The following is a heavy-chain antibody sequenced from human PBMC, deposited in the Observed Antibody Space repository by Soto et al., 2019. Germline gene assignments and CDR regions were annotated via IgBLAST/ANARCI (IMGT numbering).Heavy chain of an antibody. J-gene: IGHJ3*02. Sequence: ASVKVSCKASGCSFTSYGISWVRQAPGQGLEWMGWISAYNGNTNYAQKLQGRVTMTTDTSTSTAYMELRSLRSDDTAVYYCARDLTSDYYDSSGYGDAFDIWGQGTMVTVSS. CDR3: ARDLTSDYYDSSGYGDAFDI. V-gene: IGHV1-18*01. CDR1: GCSFTSYG. D-gene: IGHD3-22*01. CDR2: ISAYNGNT.